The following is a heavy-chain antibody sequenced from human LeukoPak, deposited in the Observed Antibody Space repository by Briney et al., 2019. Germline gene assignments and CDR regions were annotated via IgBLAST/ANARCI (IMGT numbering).Heavy chain of an antibody. J-gene: IGHJ4*02. D-gene: IGHD4-23*01. V-gene: IGHV1-2*02. CDR3: ARAGSTTTVVTGYFDY. CDR2: INPNSGGT. Sequence: ASVKVSCKASGYTFTGYYMHWVRQAPGQGLEWMGWINPNSGGTNYAQKFQGRVTMTRDTSISTAYMELSRLGSDDTAVYYCARAGSTTTVVTGYFDYWGQGTLVTVSS. CDR1: GYTFTGYY.